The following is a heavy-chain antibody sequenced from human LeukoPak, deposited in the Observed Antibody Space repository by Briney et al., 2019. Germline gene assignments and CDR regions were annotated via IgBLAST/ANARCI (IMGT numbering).Heavy chain of an antibody. CDR2: IIPIPGIA. J-gene: IGHJ3*02. CDR3: ARDALEDAFDI. Sequence: ASVSLSFKSSGATFTSYAISWVRHAPGQGLEWMRRIIPIPGIANYAQKLQGRVTLTADKSTSTAYMELSSLRSEDTAVYYCARDALEDAFDIWGQGTMVTVSS. V-gene: IGHV1-69*04. CDR1: GATFTSYA.